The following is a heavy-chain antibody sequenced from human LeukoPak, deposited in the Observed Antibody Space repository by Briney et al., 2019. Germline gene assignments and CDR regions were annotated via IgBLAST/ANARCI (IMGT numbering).Heavy chain of an antibody. CDR3: AKADATIGGAFDI. Sequence: GGSLRLSCAASGFLFKNYAMSWVRQAPGKGLEWVSIISGTSDTTRYGDSVRGRFTTSRDNPRNTLYLQMNSLRVDDTAVYYCAKADATIGGAFDIWGQGTMVTVSS. D-gene: IGHD3-3*01. CDR1: GFLFKNYA. V-gene: IGHV3-23*01. CDR2: ISGTSDTT. J-gene: IGHJ3*02.